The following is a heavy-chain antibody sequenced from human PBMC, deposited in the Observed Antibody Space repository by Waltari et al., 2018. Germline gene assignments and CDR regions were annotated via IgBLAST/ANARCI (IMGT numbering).Heavy chain of an antibody. D-gene: IGHD6-6*01. CDR1: GFTFSSYG. CDR3: AKTGTLGSIAAREV. Sequence: QVQLVESGGGVVQPGRSLRLSCAACGFTFSSYGMHWVSQAPGKGLEWVAVISYDGSNKYYADSVKGRFTISRDNSKNTLYLQMNSLRAEDTAVYYCAKTGTLGSIAAREVWGQGTLVTVSS. V-gene: IGHV3-30*18. CDR2: ISYDGSNK. J-gene: IGHJ4*02.